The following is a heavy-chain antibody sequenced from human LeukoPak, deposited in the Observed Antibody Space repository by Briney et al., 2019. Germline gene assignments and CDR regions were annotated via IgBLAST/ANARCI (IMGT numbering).Heavy chain of an antibody. J-gene: IGHJ4*02. V-gene: IGHV1-2*02. D-gene: IGHD2-21*02. CDR1: GYTFSGYY. CDR2: INPNSGGT. Sequence: GASVKVSCKASGYTFSGYYMHWVRQAPGQGLEGVGWINPNSGGTNYAQKFQGRVTMTRDTSISTAYMELSRLLSGDTAVYYCARGKTMVYCGGDCYRFDNWGQGTLVTVSS. CDR3: ARGKTMVYCGGDCYRFDN.